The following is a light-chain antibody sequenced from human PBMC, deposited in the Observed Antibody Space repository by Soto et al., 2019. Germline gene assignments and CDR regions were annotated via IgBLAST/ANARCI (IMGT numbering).Light chain of an antibody. CDR1: QSVSNY. CDR3: QQLNSYPLT. Sequence: DIQMTQSPSSLSASVGDRFTITCRTSQSVSNYLNWYQQKSGEAPKLLIYAASTLQTGVPSRFSGSGSGTEFTLTISSLQPEDFATYYCQQLNSYPLTFGGGTKVDIK. CDR2: AAS. V-gene: IGKV1-9*01. J-gene: IGKJ4*01.